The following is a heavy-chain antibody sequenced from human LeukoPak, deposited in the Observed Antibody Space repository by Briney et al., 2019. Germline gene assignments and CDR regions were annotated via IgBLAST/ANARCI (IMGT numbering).Heavy chain of an antibody. CDR3: ARDGLAYCGGDCSSTDY. CDR2: ISAYNGNT. Sequence: ASVKVSCKASGYTFTSYGISWVRQAPGQGLEWMGWISAYNGNTNYAQKLQGRVTMTTDTSTSTAYMELRSLRSDDTAVYCCARDGLAYCGGDCSSTDYWGQGTLVTVSS. D-gene: IGHD2-21*02. CDR1: GYTFTSYG. J-gene: IGHJ4*02. V-gene: IGHV1-18*01.